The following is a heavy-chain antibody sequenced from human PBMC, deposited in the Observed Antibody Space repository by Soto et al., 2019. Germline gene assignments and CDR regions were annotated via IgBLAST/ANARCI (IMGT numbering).Heavy chain of an antibody. CDR3: AKDSVHNLYRTSSLEDCFGP. J-gene: IGHJ5*02. D-gene: IGHD6-6*01. CDR2: ISGSGVNT. CDR1: GFIFGNYA. Sequence: GGSLRLSCAASGFIFGNYAMTWVRQAPGKGLEWVATISGSGVNTYYADSVRGRFTISRDNSKNTVSLQMNSLRAADSSVYYCAKDSVHNLYRTSSLEDCFGPWGQGTLVTVSS. V-gene: IGHV3-23*01.